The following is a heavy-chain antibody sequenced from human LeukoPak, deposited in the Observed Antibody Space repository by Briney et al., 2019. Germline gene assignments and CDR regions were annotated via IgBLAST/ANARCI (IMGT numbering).Heavy chain of an antibody. CDR1: GFTLSSYA. CDR3: AKDSSGYYWGGFDP. CDR2: ISGNAGST. Sequence: GGSLRLSCAASGFTLSSYAMSWVRQAPGKGLEWVSLISGNAGSTYYADSVKGRFTISRDNSKNTLYLQMNSLRAEDTAVYYCAKDSSGYYWGGFDPWGQGTLVTVSS. J-gene: IGHJ5*02. V-gene: IGHV3-23*01. D-gene: IGHD3-22*01.